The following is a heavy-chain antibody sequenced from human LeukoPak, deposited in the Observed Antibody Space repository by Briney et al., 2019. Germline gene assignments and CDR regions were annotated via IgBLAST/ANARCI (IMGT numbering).Heavy chain of an antibody. J-gene: IGHJ4*02. CDR2: IRSSGDTL. CDR3: VGADYDILTGYYIDY. V-gene: IGHV3-48*03. D-gene: IGHD3-9*01. Sequence: GGSLRLSCAASGFTFSSFEMHWVRQAPGKGLEWVSYIRSSGDTLYYANSMKGRFTISRGNAKNSLYLQMNSLRAEDTAVYYCVGADYDILTGYYIDYWGQGTLVTVSS. CDR1: GFTFSSFE.